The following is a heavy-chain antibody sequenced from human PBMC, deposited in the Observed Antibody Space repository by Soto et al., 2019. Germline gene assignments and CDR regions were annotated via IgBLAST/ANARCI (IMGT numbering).Heavy chain of an antibody. D-gene: IGHD3-9*01. CDR3: ARGNREIIRYLGGMDV. CDR1: GYTFTSYD. Sequence: GASVKVSCKASGYTFTSYDINWVRKATGQGLEWMGWMNPNSGNTGYAQKFQGRVTMTRNTSISTAYMELSSLRSEVTAVYYCARGNREIIRYLGGMDVWGQGTTVTVSS. CDR2: MNPNSGNT. J-gene: IGHJ6*02. V-gene: IGHV1-8*01.